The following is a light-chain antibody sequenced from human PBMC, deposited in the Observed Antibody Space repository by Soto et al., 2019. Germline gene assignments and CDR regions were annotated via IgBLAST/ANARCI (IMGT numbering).Light chain of an antibody. CDR1: SSNVGRNT. Sequence: QSVVTQPPSASGTPGQRVTISCSGSSSNVGRNTVDWYQLLPGTAPKLLIYHNNQRPSGVPDRLSGSKSGTSASLAISGLQSEDEADYYCAVWDDTLKAVVFGGGTKLTVL. CDR2: HNN. V-gene: IGLV1-44*01. CDR3: AVWDDTLKAVV. J-gene: IGLJ2*01.